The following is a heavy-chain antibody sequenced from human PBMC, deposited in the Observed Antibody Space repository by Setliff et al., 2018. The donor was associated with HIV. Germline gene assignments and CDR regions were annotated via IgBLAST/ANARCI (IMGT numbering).Heavy chain of an antibody. CDR1: GFTFSSYS. V-gene: IGHV3-21*01. CDR3: ARTRGDYYYYYGMDV. D-gene: IGHD3-10*01. Sequence: PAGSLRLSCAASGFTFSSYSMNWVRQAPGKGLEWVSSISSSSSYIYYADSVKGRFAISRDNAKNSLYLQMNSLRAEDTAVYYCARTRGDYYYYYGMDVWGQGTTVTVSS. CDR2: ISSSSSYI. J-gene: IGHJ6*02.